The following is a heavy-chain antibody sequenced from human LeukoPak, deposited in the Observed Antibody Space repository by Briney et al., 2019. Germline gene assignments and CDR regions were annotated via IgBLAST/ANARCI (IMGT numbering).Heavy chain of an antibody. CDR2: ITFSSSHI. CDR3: ARGPQFSGPGWFDP. Sequence: GGSLRLSCAASGFTFSGYVMTWVRQAPGKGLECVSSITFSSSHIYYADSVRGRFTISRDNTKDSLYLQMNSLRAEDTAIYYCARGPQFSGPGWFDPWGQGTLVTVSS. V-gene: IGHV3-21*01. D-gene: IGHD3-10*01. CDR1: GFTFSGYV. J-gene: IGHJ5*02.